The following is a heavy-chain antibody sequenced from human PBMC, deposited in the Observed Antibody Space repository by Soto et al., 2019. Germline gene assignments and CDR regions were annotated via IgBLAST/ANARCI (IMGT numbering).Heavy chain of an antibody. CDR1: GYTFTSYD. CDR3: ANGTLGPRTYYDILTGYPEAHYMDV. Sequence: ASVKVSCKASGYTFTSYDINWVRQATGQGLEWMGWMNPNSGNTGYAQKFQGRVTMTTNTSISTAYMELSSLRSEDTAVYYCANGTLGPRTYYDILTGYPEAHYMDVWGKGTTVTVSS. J-gene: IGHJ6*03. CDR2: MNPNSGNT. V-gene: IGHV1-8*01. D-gene: IGHD3-9*01.